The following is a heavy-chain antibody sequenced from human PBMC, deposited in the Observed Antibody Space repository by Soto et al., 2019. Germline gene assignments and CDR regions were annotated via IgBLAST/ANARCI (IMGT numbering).Heavy chain of an antibody. CDR1: GFKFSNYA. J-gene: IGHJ4*02. CDR2: ISATGGGT. D-gene: IGHD3-16*01. V-gene: IGHV3-23*01. Sequence: PGESLKISCAASGFKFSNYAMSWVRQAPGKGLEWVSLISATGGGTYYADSVKGRFTISRGNSHNTLYLQVHSLTAEDTAVYYCAKDRRAGGNSAFYFDFWGQGAQVTVSS. CDR3: AKDRRAGGNSAFYFDF.